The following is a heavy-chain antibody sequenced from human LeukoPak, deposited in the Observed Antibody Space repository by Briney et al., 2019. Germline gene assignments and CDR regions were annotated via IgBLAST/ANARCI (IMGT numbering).Heavy chain of an antibody. CDR3: AKDLGYCSSTSCYNPFDY. CDR2: IRYDGSNK. J-gene: IGHJ4*02. CDR1: GFTFSSYG. D-gene: IGHD2-2*02. V-gene: IGHV3-30*02. Sequence: PGGSLRLSCAASGFTFSSYGMHWVRQAPGKGLEWVAFIRYDGSNKYYADSVKGRFTISRDNSKNTLYPQMNSLRAEDTAVYYCAKDLGYCSSTSCYNPFDYWGQGTLVTVSS.